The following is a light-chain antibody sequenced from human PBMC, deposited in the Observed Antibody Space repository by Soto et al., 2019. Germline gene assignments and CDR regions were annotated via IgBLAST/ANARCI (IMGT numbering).Light chain of an antibody. J-gene: IGKJ2*03. CDR3: QQSNSPYS. CDR1: HDVNSW. V-gene: IGKV1-12*01. CDR2: GAS. Sequence: DIQMTQSPSSFSASVGDRVTITCRASHDVNSWLAWYQQKPGKAPRLLIYGASTLHSGVPSRFSGSGSGTDFTLNISTLQPEDFATDNCQQSNSPYSFGRGTTLEIK.